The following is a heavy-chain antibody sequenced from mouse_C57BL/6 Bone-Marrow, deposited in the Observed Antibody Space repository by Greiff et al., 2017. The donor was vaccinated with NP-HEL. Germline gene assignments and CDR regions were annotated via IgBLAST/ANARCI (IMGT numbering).Heavy chain of an antibody. CDR1: GYAFSSSW. Sequence: QVQLKQSGPELVKPGASVKISCKASGYAFSSSWMNWVKQRPGKGLEWIGRIYPGDGDTNYNGKFKGKATLTADKSSSTAYMQLSSLTSEDSAVYFCARELTGTRWFAYWGQGTLVTVSA. CDR3: ARELTGTRWFAY. J-gene: IGHJ3*01. V-gene: IGHV1-82*01. D-gene: IGHD4-1*01. CDR2: IYPGDGDT.